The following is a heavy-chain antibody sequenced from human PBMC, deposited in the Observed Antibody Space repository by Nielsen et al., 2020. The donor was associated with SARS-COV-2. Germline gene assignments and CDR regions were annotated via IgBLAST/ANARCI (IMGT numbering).Heavy chain of an antibody. CDR1: GFTFGDYA. V-gene: IGHV3-49*03. CDR2: IRSKAYGGTT. J-gene: IGHJ4*02. D-gene: IGHD3-3*01. Sequence: GESLKISCPASGFTFGDYAMNWFRQAPGKGLEWVGFIRSKAYGGTTEYAASVKGRFTISRDDSKSIAYLQMNSLKTEDTAVYYCTSLRITIFGVANPFDYWGQGTLVTVSS. CDR3: TSLRITIFGVANPFDY.